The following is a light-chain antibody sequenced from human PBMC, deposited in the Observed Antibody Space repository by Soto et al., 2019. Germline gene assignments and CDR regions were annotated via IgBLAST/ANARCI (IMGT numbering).Light chain of an antibody. V-gene: IGKV1-5*03. J-gene: IGKJ1*01. CDR2: KAS. CDR1: QTISSW. CDR3: QQYNIFWT. Sequence: DIVLIQAVATLFGSVGDRVTITCRASQTISSWLAWYQQKPGKAPKLLIYKASTLKSGVPSRFSGSGSGTEFTLTISSLQPVDFATYYCQQYNIFWTFGQGTKVYI.